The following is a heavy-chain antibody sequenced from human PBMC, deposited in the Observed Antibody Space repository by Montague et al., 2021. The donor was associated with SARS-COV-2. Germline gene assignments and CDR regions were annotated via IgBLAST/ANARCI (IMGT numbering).Heavy chain of an antibody. CDR1: GGSISSGSYY. J-gene: IGHJ4*02. Sequence: TLSLTCTVSGGSISSGSYYWSWIRPPAGQGLKWIGRIPISGSTNYTPSLKSPVTIAVDTSKNQFSLTPSSVAAADTAVYYCAGDLAVAGLLDYWGQGTLVTVSS. CDR3: AGDLAVAGLLDY. CDR2: IPISGST. V-gene: IGHV4-61*02. D-gene: IGHD6-19*01.